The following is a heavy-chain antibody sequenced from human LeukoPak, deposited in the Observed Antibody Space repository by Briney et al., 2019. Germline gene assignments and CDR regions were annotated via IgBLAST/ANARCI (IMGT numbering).Heavy chain of an antibody. V-gene: IGHV3-9*01. Sequence: GGSLRFSCAAFGFTFDDYGMHWVRHAPGRGLEWVSGISWNSGNIGYADSVKGRFTISRDNAKNSLYLQMHSLGAEDTAFYYCAKDKISGVRGALDYWGQGTLVTVSS. CDR1: GFTFDDYG. CDR3: AKDKISGVRGALDY. CDR2: ISWNSGNI. J-gene: IGHJ4*02. D-gene: IGHD3-10*01.